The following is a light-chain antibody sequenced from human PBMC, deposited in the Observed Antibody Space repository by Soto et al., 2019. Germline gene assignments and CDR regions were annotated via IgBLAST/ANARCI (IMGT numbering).Light chain of an antibody. CDR2: GAS. CDR3: QQYAGSST. V-gene: IGKV3-20*01. J-gene: IGKJ1*01. CDR1: QSVDSDY. Sequence: EIVLTQSPGTLSLSPGEEATLSFRASQSVDSDYLAWYQQKPGQTPRLIIYGASGRADGIPHRFSGSGFGTDFTLTISRLEPEDFAVYYCQQYAGSSTFGQGTKVDIK.